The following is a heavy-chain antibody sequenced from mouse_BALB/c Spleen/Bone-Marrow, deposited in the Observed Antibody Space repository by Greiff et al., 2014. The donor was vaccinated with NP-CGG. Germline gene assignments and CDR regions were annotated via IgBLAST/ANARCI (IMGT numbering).Heavy chain of an antibody. CDR3: ARITTATGAMDY. V-gene: IGHV2-9*02. Sequence: VKLQESGPGLVAPSQSLSITCTVSGFSLTNYGVHWVRQPPGKGLEWLGVIWAAGSTNYNSALMSRLSISKDNSKSQVFFKMNSLQTDDTAMYYCARITTATGAMDYWGQGTSVTVSS. CDR2: IWAAGST. CDR1: GFSLTNYG. J-gene: IGHJ4*01. D-gene: IGHD1-2*01.